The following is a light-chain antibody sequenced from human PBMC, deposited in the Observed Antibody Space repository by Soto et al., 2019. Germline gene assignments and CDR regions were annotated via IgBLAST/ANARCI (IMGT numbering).Light chain of an antibody. CDR1: SSDVSAYNS. CDR3: SSLPSSSTRV. V-gene: IGLV2-14*01. CDR2: DVS. J-gene: IGLJ1*01. Sequence: QSLLTQSASVSGSPGQSISISCTGTSSDVSAYNSVSWYQQHPGKSPKLIIYDVSNRPSGVSNRYPGSQSGNTASLTISALQAQHATDYYCSSLPSSSTRVLGSGTKLTVL.